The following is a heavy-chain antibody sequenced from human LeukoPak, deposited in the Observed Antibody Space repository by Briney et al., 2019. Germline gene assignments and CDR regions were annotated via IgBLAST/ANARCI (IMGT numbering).Heavy chain of an antibody. J-gene: IGHJ5*02. CDR3: ARGFNRGFDP. CDR1: GFTVSSNY. Sequence: GGSLRLSCVASGFTVSSNYMSWVRQAPGKGLEWVSVIYAGGSTYYAGSVKGRFTFSRDNSKNTLYLQMNSLRAEDTAVYYCARGFNRGFDPWGQGTLVTVSS. CDR2: IYAGGST. D-gene: IGHD1-14*01. V-gene: IGHV3-53*01.